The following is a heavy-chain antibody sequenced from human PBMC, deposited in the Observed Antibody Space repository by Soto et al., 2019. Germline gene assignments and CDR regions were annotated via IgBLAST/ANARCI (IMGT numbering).Heavy chain of an antibody. V-gene: IGHV1-18*01. D-gene: IGHD3-3*01. J-gene: IGHJ6*02. CDR2: ISAYSGDT. CDR3: ARDGRAFSIFGETMDV. CDR1: GFTFTNYA. Sequence: ASVKVSCKTSGFTFTNYAINWVRQDPGQGLQWMGWISAYSGDTKYAQKFQDRLTMNTDTSTTTVYMELRSLRYDDTAVYYCARDGRAFSIFGETMDVWGQGTTVTVSS.